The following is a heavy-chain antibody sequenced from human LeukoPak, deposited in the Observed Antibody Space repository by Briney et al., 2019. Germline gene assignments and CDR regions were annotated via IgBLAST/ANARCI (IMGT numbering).Heavy chain of an antibody. J-gene: IGHJ4*02. D-gene: IGHD3-22*01. CDR3: ARNYDSSGKGLDY. CDR2: IIPILGIA. Sequence: SVKVSCKASGGTFSSYTISWVRQAPGQGLEWMGRIIPILGIANYAQKFQGRVTITADNSTSTACMELSSLRSEDTAVYYCARNYDSSGKGLDYWGQGTLVTVSS. V-gene: IGHV1-69*02. CDR1: GGTFSSYT.